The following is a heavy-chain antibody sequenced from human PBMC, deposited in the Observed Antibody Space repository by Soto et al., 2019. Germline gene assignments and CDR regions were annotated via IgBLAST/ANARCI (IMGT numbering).Heavy chain of an antibody. Sequence: SSETLSLTCTVSGGSISSSSYYWGWIRQPPGKGLEWIGSIYYSGSTYYNPSLKSRVTISVDTSKNQFPLKLSSVTAADTAVYYCARSSGEFDPWGQGTLVT. V-gene: IGHV4-39*01. CDR3: ARSSGEFDP. CDR1: GGSISSSSYY. J-gene: IGHJ5*02. D-gene: IGHD3-10*01. CDR2: IYYSGST.